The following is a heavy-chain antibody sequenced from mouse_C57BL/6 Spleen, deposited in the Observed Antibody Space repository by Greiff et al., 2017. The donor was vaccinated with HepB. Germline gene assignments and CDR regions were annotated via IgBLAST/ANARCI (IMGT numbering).Heavy chain of an antibody. CDR2: ISSGSSTI. CDR1: GFTFSDYG. V-gene: IGHV5-17*01. Sequence: EVMLVESGGGLVKPGGSLKLSCAASGFTFSDYGMHWVRQAPEKGLEWVAYISSGSSTIYYADTVKGRFTISRDNAKKTLFLQMTSLRTEDTAMYYYANYGKRGWFAYWGQGTLVTVSA. CDR3: ANYGKRGWFAY. J-gene: IGHJ3*01. D-gene: IGHD2-1*01.